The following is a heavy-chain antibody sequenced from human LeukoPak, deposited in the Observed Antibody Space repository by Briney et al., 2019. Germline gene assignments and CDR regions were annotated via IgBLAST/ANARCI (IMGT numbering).Heavy chain of an antibody. CDR1: GYTFTDYY. CDR3: ARADRLHGGPYLIGP. CDR2: INPNSGGT. D-gene: IGHD2-21*01. Sequence: ASVKVSCKTSGYTFTDYYMHWVRQAPGQGLEWMGWINPNSGGTSSAQKFQGRVTMTRDTSITAVYMEVSWLTSDDTAIYYCARADRLHGGPYLIGPWGQGTLVTVSS. V-gene: IGHV1-2*02. J-gene: IGHJ5*02.